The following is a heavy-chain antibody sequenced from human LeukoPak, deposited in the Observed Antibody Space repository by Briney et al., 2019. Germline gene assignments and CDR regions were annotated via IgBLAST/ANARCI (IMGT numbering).Heavy chain of an antibody. V-gene: IGHV3-48*02. CDR3: ARDSISNNGDYFVH. D-gene: IGHD1/OR15-1a*01. J-gene: IGHJ4*02. Sequence: GGSLRLSWAAAGFTFSSYSMNWVRQAPGKGLEWVSYISSTGSIIHYADSVKGRFTISRDNARNSLYLQMNSLRDEDTAVYYCARDSISNNGDYFVHWGQGTLVTVSS. CDR1: GFTFSSYS. CDR2: ISSTGSII.